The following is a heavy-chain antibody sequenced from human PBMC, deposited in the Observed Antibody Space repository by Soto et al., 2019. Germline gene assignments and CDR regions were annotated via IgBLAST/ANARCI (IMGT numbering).Heavy chain of an antibody. CDR1: GYTFTGYY. CDR3: AKGGAIVAAGTRVYLYNAMDV. Sequence: ASVKVSCKSSGYTFTGYYVHWVRQAPGQGLEWMGWINPNSGDTYLAQRFQGRVTMNRDTSIGTAYMELRGLTSDDTAEYYCAKGGAIVAAGTRVYLYNAMDVWGQGTTVPVSS. V-gene: IGHV1-2*02. J-gene: IGHJ6*02. D-gene: IGHD1-26*01. CDR2: INPNSGDT.